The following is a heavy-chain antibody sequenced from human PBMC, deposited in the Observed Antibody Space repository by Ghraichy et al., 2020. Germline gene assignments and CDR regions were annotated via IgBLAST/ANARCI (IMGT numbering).Heavy chain of an antibody. CDR1: GGSINSDY. V-gene: IGHV4-59*01. D-gene: IGHD5-18*01. Sequence: ETLSLTCTVSGGSINSDYWSWIRQPPGKGLEWIGYIYYSGSTNYKPSLKSRVTISLDTARNQFSLNLIPVTAADTAVYYCARTITAPWHYYGMDVWGHGTTVTVSS. J-gene: IGHJ6*02. CDR2: IYYSGST. CDR3: ARTITAPWHYYGMDV.